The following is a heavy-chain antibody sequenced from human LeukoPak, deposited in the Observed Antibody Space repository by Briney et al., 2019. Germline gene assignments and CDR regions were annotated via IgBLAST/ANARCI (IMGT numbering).Heavy chain of an antibody. V-gene: IGHV4-59*01. CDR3: ARGGPYSLDY. J-gene: IGHJ4*02. D-gene: IGHD6-13*01. CDR1: GGSISNYY. Sequence: SETLSLTCTVSGGSISNYYWSWIRQPPGKGLEWIGYVCYNGGTNYNPSLKSRVTISVDTSKNQFSLKLSSVTAADTAVYYCARGGPYSLDYWGQGTLVTVSS. CDR2: VCYNGGT.